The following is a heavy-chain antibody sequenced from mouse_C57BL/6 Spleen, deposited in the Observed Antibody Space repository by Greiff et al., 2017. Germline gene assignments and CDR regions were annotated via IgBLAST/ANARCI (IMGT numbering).Heavy chain of an antibody. CDR2: IYPGSGST. CDR3: ARVYGSSYWYFDV. Sequence: VQLQQSGAELVKPGASVKMSCKASGYTFTSYWITWVKQRPGQGLEWIGDIYPGSGSTNYNEKFKSKATLTVDTSSSTAYMQLSSLTSEDSAVYYCARVYGSSYWYFDVWGTGTTVTVSS. J-gene: IGHJ1*03. CDR1: GYTFTSYW. V-gene: IGHV1-55*01. D-gene: IGHD1-1*01.